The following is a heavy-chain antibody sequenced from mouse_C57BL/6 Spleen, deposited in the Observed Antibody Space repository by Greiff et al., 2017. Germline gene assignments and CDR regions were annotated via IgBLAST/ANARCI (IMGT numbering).Heavy chain of an antibody. D-gene: IGHD1-1*01. V-gene: IGHV6-3*01. CDR1: GFTFSNYW. CDR3: TYYGSSHWYFDV. J-gene: IGHJ1*03. CDR2: IRLKSDNYAT. Sequence: EVHLVESGGGLVQPGGSMKLSCVASGFTFSNYWMNWVRQSPEKGLEWVAQIRLKSDNYATHYAESVKGRFTISRDDSKSSVYLQRNNLRAEDTGIYYCTYYGSSHWYFDVWGTGTTVTVSS.